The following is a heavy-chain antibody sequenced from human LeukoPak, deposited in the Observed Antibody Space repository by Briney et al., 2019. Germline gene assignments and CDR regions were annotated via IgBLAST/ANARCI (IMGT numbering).Heavy chain of an antibody. V-gene: IGHV1-2*02. CDR1: GYTFTGYY. CDR3: ARDKLPVVVVAATHYYYYGMDV. J-gene: IGHJ6*02. D-gene: IGHD2-15*01. CDR2: INPNSGGT. Sequence: ASVKVSCKASGYTFTGYYMHWVRQAPGQGLEWMGWINPNSGGTNYAQKFQGRVTMTRDTSISTAYMELSRLRSDDTAVYYCARDKLPVVVVAATHYYYYGMDVWGQGITVTVSS.